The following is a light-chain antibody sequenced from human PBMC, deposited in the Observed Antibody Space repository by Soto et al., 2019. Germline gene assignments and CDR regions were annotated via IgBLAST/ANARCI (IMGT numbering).Light chain of an antibody. J-gene: IGKJ4*01. V-gene: IGKV3-11*01. Sequence: EIVLTQSPVTLSLSPGERATRSCRASQSVTSILAWYQQKPGQAPRLLIYDVSHRATGIPARFSGSGSGTDFSLTISSLEPEDFAVYYCQQRSNWPFTFGGGTKVEIK. CDR2: DVS. CDR3: QQRSNWPFT. CDR1: QSVTSI.